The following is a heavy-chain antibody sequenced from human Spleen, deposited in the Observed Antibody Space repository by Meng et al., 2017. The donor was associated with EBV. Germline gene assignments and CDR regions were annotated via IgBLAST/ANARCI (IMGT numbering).Heavy chain of an antibody. CDR3: ASQRTTVTSSDY. V-gene: IGHV4-34*01. CDR1: GGSFSGYY. Sequence: QLQRQQWGRGPLKPSETLSLTCAVYGGSFSGYYWSWIRQPPGKGLEWIGEINHSGSTNYNPSLKSRVTISVDTSKNQFSLKLSSVTAADTAVYYCASQRTTVTSSDYWGQGTLVTVSS. J-gene: IGHJ4*02. CDR2: INHSGST. D-gene: IGHD4-11*01.